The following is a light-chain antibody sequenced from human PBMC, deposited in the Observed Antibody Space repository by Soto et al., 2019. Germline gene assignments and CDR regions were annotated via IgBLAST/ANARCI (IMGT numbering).Light chain of an antibody. CDR2: DVS. V-gene: IGLV2-14*01. CDR1: SSDVGGYNY. J-gene: IGLJ2*01. CDR3: SSYTSSSTVV. Sequence: QSALTQPASVSGSPGQSITISCTGTSSDVGGYNYVSWYQQHPGKAPKLMIYDVSVRPSGVSYRFSGSKSGSTASLTISGLQAEDEADYYCSSYTSSSTVVFGGGTKLTVL.